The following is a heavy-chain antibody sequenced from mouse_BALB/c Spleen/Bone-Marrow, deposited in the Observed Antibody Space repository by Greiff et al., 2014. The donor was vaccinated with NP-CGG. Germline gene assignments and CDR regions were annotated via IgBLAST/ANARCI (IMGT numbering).Heavy chain of an antibody. Sequence: EVQLQQSXAALVKPGASVKLSCTASGFNIKDTYMHWVKQRPEQGLEWIGRIDPANGNTKYDPKFQGKATITADTSYNTVYLQLSSLTSEDTAVYYCANYYYGSHFDYWGQGTTLTVSS. CDR3: ANYYYGSHFDY. CDR1: GFNIKDTY. CDR2: IDPANGNT. J-gene: IGHJ2*01. D-gene: IGHD1-1*01. V-gene: IGHV14-3*02.